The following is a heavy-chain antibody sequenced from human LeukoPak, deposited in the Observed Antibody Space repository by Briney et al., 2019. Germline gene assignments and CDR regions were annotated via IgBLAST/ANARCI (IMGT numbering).Heavy chain of an antibody. D-gene: IGHD5-18*01. V-gene: IGHV3-23*01. CDR3: AREMRWIQLWHTYNWFDP. CDR2: ISGSGGST. J-gene: IGHJ5*02. Sequence: GGSLRLSCAASGFTFSSYAMSWVRQAPGKGLEWVSAISGSGGSTYYADSVKGRFTISRDNSKNTLYLQMNSLRAEDTAVYYCAREMRWIQLWHTYNWFDPWGQGTLVTVSS. CDR1: GFTFSSYA.